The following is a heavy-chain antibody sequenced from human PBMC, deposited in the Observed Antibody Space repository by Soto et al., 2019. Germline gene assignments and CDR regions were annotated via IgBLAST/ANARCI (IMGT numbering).Heavy chain of an antibody. J-gene: IGHJ6*02. Sequence: QVQLVQSGAEVKKPGASVKVSCKASGYTFTSYDINWVRQATRQGLEWMGWMNPNSGNTGYAQKFQGRVTMTRNTSISTAYMELSSLRSEDTAVYYCARVRLSGGPFVTSPWGQGTTVTVSS. V-gene: IGHV1-8*01. CDR3: ARVRLSGGPFVTSP. D-gene: IGHD2-15*01. CDR1: GYTFTSYD. CDR2: MNPNSGNT.